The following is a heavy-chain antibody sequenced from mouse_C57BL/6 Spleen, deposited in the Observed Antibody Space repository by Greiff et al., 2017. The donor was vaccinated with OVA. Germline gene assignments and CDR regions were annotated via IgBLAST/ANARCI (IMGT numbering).Heavy chain of an antibody. J-gene: IGHJ3*01. D-gene: IGHD2-2*01. V-gene: IGHV5-9-1*02. CDR3: TRAYGYEGGAWFAY. Sequence: EVKLMESGEGLVKPGGSLKLSCAASGFTFSSYAMSWVRQTPEKRLEWVAYISSGGDYIYYADTVKGRFSISRDNARNTLYLQMSSLKSEDTAMYYGTRAYGYEGGAWFAYWGQGTLVTVSA. CDR1: GFTFSSYA. CDR2: ISSGGDYI.